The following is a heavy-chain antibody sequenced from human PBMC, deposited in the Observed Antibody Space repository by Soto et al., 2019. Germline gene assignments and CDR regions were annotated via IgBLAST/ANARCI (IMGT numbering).Heavy chain of an antibody. J-gene: IGHJ4*02. CDR2: ISGSGGST. CDR3: AKDRDYDIVTGYYNVPNPTIDY. CDR1: GFTFSSYA. Sequence: GGSLRLSCAASGFTFSSYAMSWVRQAPGKGLEWVSAISGSGGSTYYADSVKGRFTISRDNSKNTLYLQMNSLRAEDTAVYYCAKDRDYDIVTGYYNVPNPTIDYWGQGTLVTGSS. V-gene: IGHV3-23*01. D-gene: IGHD3-9*01.